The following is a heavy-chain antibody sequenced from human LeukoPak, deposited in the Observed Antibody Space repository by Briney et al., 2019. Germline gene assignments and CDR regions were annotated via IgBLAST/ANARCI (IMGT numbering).Heavy chain of an antibody. CDR3: ARASVSDWFDP. Sequence: ASVKVSCTASGYTFTGYYMHWVRQAPGQGLEWMGWINPNSGGTNYAQKLQGRVTMTTDTSTSTAYMELRSLRSDDTAVYYCARASVSDWFDPWGQGTLVTVSS. CDR1: GYTFTGYY. CDR2: INPNSGGT. J-gene: IGHJ5*02. V-gene: IGHV1-2*02.